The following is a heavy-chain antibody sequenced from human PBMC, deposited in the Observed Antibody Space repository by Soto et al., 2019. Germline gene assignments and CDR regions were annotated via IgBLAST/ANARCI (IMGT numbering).Heavy chain of an antibody. Sequence: GGSLRLSCAASGFSFSSYSISWVRQAPGRGLEWVSSISSSSSYIYYADSVKGRFTISRDNAKNSLYLQMNSLRAEDTAVYYCARDSYDFWTAYSYWGLGTQVTVSS. CDR3: ARDSYDFWTAYSY. J-gene: IGHJ4*02. CDR2: ISSSSSYI. CDR1: GFSFSSYS. D-gene: IGHD3-3*01. V-gene: IGHV3-21*01.